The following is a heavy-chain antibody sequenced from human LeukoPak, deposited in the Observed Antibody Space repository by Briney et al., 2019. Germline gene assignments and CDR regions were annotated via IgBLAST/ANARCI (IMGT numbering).Heavy chain of an antibody. CDR2: GGGS. D-gene: IGHD3-9*01. CDR1: GGSISSPNYY. J-gene: IGHJ4*02. V-gene: IGHV4-61*02. CDR3: ARETYSNILTGTDY. Sequence: SQTLSLTCTVSGGSISSPNYYWTWIRQPAGKGLEWIGRGGGSNYNPFLKSRVTISIDTSKNQLSLKLRSVTVADTAVYYCARETYSNILTGTDYWGPGTLVTVSS.